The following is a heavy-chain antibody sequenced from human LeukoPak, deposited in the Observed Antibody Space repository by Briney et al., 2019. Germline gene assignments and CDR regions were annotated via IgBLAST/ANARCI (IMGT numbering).Heavy chain of an antibody. J-gene: IGHJ5*02. CDR1: GGSISSYY. CDR2: IYYSGST. Sequence: PSETLSPTCTVSGGSISSYYWSWIRQPPGKGLEWIGYIYYSGSTNYNPSLKSRVIISVDTSKNQFSLKLSSVTAADTAVYYCASGGDYLTGYDNWFDPWGQGALVTVSS. V-gene: IGHV4-59*01. D-gene: IGHD3-9*01. CDR3: ASGGDYLTGYDNWFDP.